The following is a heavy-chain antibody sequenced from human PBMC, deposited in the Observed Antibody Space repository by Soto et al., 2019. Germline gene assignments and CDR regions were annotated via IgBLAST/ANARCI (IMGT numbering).Heavy chain of an antibody. J-gene: IGHJ6*02. CDR2: ISAYNGNT. V-gene: IGHV1-18*01. Sequence: QVQLVQSGAEVKKPGASVKVSCKASGYTFTSYGISWVRQAPGQGLEWMGWISAYNGNTNYAQKLQARVTMTTDTSTSTAYMELRSLSSNDTAVYYCARGCSSSWYWCGYYGMDVWGQGTTVTVSS. CDR3: ARGCSSSWYWCGYYGMDV. D-gene: IGHD6-13*01. CDR1: GYTFTSYG.